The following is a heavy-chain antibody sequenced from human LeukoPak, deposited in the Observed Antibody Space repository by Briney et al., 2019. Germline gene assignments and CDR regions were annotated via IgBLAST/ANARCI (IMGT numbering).Heavy chain of an antibody. CDR3: ARLFSGVLDY. J-gene: IGHJ4*02. D-gene: IGHD3-3*01. CDR1: GYSLSSGYY. V-gene: IGHV4-38-2*01. Sequence: SETLSLTCAVSGYSLSSGYYWGWIRQPPGKGLEWIGSIYHSGSTYYNPSLKSRVTISVDTSKNQFSLKLSSVTAADTAVYYCARLFSGVLDYWGQGTLVTVSS. CDR2: IYHSGST.